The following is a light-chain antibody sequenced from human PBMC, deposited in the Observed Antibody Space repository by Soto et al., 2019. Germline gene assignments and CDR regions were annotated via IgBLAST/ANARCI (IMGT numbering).Light chain of an antibody. CDR3: QTWGTGIHVV. CDR1: SGHSSYA. Sequence: QSALTQSPSASASLGASVTLTCTLSSGHSSYAIAWHQQQPEKGPRYLMKLDSDGSHTKGDAIPDRFSGSSSGAERYLTISSLQSEDEADYYCQTWGTGIHVVFGGGTKLTVL. J-gene: IGLJ2*01. V-gene: IGLV4-69*01. CDR2: LDSDGSH.